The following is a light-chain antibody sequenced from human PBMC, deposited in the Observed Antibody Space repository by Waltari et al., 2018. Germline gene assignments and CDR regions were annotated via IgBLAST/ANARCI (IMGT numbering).Light chain of an antibody. CDR1: EGISTY. Sequence: IQLTQSPSSLSASVGDKVTITCRASEGISTYLAWYQQQPGKAPKLHIYGATTLQSGVPSRFSGSGSGTDFTLTISSLQPGDFATYYCQQLDKYPLTFGGGTKVEIK. CDR2: GAT. CDR3: QQLDKYPLT. J-gene: IGKJ4*01. V-gene: IGKV1-9*01.